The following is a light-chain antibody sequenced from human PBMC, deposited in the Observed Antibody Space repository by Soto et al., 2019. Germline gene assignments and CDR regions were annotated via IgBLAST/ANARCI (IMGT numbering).Light chain of an antibody. CDR1: QGIGDT. Sequence: MTQSPAPLSVSAGDRVTISCRASQGIGDTLAWYQHKPGQTPRLLIYDTSTRATGVPARFSGSGSGPEFTLTINSLQSEDCAIYYCQPSNNWPLTFGRGNKWDIK. CDR2: DTS. J-gene: IGKJ4*01. V-gene: IGKV3-15*01. CDR3: QPSNNWPLT.